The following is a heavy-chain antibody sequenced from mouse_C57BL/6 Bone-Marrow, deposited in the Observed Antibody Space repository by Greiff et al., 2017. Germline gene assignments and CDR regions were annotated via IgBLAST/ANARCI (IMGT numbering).Heavy chain of an antibody. CDR3: ARSPYYYGSSYGLYWYFDV. CDR2: IHPNSGST. Sequence: QVQLKQPGAELVKPGASVKLSCKASGYTFTSYWMHWVKQRPGQGLEWIGMIHPNSGSTNYNEKFKSKATLTVDKSSSTAYMQLSSLTSEDSAVYYCARSPYYYGSSYGLYWYFDVWGTGTTVTVSS. V-gene: IGHV1-64*01. CDR1: GYTFTSYW. D-gene: IGHD1-1*01. J-gene: IGHJ1*03.